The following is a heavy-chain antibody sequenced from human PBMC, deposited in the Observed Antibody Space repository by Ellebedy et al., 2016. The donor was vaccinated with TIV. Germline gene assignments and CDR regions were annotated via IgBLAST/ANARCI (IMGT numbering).Heavy chain of an antibody. Sequence: SVKVSCXASGGTFSSYAISWVRQAPGQGLEWMGRIIPILGIANYAQKFQGRVTITADKSTSTAYMELSSLRSEDTAVYYCARDRDIVVVPAATDNYYYYMDVWGKGTTVTVSS. CDR2: IIPILGIA. J-gene: IGHJ6*03. CDR3: ARDRDIVVVPAATDNYYYYMDV. V-gene: IGHV1-69*04. CDR1: GGTFSSYA. D-gene: IGHD2-2*01.